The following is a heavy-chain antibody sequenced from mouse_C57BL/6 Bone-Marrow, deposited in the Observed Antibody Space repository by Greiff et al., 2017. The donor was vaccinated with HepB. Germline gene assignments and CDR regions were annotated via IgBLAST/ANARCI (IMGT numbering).Heavy chain of an antibody. CDR1: GYTFTDYE. CDR2: IDPETGGT. CDR3: TRSDDGYYRYWFAY. Sequence: QVQLQQSGAELVRPGASVTLSCEASGYTFTDYEMHWVKQTPVHGLEWIGAIDPETGGTAYNQKFKGKAILTADKSSSTAYMELRSLTSEDSAVYYCTRSDDGYYRYWFAYWGQGTLVTVSA. D-gene: IGHD2-3*01. J-gene: IGHJ3*01. V-gene: IGHV1-15*01.